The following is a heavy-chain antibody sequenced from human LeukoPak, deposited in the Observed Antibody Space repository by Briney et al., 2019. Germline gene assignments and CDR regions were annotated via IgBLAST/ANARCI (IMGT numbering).Heavy chain of an antibody. CDR2: IRSKANSYTT. Sequence: PGGSLKLSCAASGFTFSGSAMHWVRQASGKGLEWVGRIRSKANSYTTAYAASVKGRFTISRDDSKNTAYLQMNSLKTEDTAVYYCAKDVVLRGNYFDYWGQGTLVTVSS. J-gene: IGHJ4*02. V-gene: IGHV3-73*01. CDR3: AKDVVLRGNYFDY. CDR1: GFTFSGSA. D-gene: IGHD2-21*01.